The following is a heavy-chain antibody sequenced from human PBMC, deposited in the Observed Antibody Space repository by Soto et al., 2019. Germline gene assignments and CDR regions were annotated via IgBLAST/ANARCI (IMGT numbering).Heavy chain of an antibody. Sequence: QMQLVQSGPEVKKPGTSVKVSCKASGFTFTSSAMQWVRQARGQRLEWIGWIVVGSGNTNYAQKFQERVTITRDMYTSTAYMELSSLRSEDTAVYYCAAVDLDSSGYHYFDYWGQGTLVTVSS. CDR1: GFTFTSSA. CDR2: IVVGSGNT. V-gene: IGHV1-58*02. CDR3: AAVDLDSSGYHYFDY. D-gene: IGHD3-22*01. J-gene: IGHJ4*02.